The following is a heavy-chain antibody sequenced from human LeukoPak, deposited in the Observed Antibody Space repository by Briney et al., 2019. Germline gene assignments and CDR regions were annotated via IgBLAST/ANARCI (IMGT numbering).Heavy chain of an antibody. D-gene: IGHD3-3*01. Sequence: SETLSLTCTVSGGSISSYYWSWIRQPPGKGLEWIGYIYYSGSTNYNPSLKSRVTISVDTSKNQFSLKLSSVTAADTAVYYCATDWSTIFGVADRDDAFDIWGQGTMVTVSS. CDR2: IYYSGST. CDR1: GGSISSYY. J-gene: IGHJ3*02. CDR3: ATDWSTIFGVADRDDAFDI. V-gene: IGHV4-59*01.